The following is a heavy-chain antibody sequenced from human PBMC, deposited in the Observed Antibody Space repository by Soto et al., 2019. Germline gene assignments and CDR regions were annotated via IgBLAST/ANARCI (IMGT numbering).Heavy chain of an antibody. J-gene: IGHJ4*02. V-gene: IGHV1-3*01. CDR1: GYTFTSYA. CDR3: ARTLVGATPAAY. D-gene: IGHD1-26*01. CDR2: INAGNGNT. Sequence: QVQLVQSGAEVKKPGASVKVSCKASGYTFTSYAMHWVRQAPGQRLEWMGWINAGNGNTKYSQKFQGRVTITRDTSASTVYMELSSLRTEDTAVYYCARTLVGATPAAYWGQGTLVTVSS.